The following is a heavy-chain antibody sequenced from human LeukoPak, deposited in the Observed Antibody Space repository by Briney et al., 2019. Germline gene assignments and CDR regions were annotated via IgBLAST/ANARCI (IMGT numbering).Heavy chain of an antibody. J-gene: IGHJ4*02. CDR2: IIPIFGTA. Sequence: GASVKVSCKASGGTFSSYAISWVRQAPGQGPEWMGGIIPIFGTANYAQKFQGRVTITADKSTSTAYMELSSLRSEDTAVYYCARTYYYGSGSYYNAEYYFDYWGQGTLVTVSS. CDR1: GGTFSSYA. D-gene: IGHD3-10*01. V-gene: IGHV1-69*06. CDR3: ARTYYYGSGSYYNAEYYFDY.